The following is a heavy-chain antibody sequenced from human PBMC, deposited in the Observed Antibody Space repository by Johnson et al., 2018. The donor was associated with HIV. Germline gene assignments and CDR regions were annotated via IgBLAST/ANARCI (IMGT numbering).Heavy chain of an antibody. V-gene: IGHV3-7*05. Sequence: VQLVESGGGLVQPGGSLGLSCAASAFTFSRYWMSWVRQAPGKGLEWVANINQDGTEKYYVDSVKGRFTISRNNAKKSLYLQMSSLRAEDTAVYYCARVHSGSYWGPYHGFDIWGQGTMVTVSS. CDR1: AFTFSRYW. D-gene: IGHD1-26*01. CDR3: ARVHSGSYWGPYHGFDI. CDR2: INQDGTEK. J-gene: IGHJ3*02.